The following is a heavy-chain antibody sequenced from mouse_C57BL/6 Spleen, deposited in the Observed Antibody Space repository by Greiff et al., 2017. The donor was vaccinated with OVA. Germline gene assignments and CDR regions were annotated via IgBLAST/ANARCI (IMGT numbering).Heavy chain of an antibody. CDR3: TTGWGYDGGYAMDY. V-gene: IGHV14-4*01. CDR2: IDPENGDT. D-gene: IGHD2-2*01. Sequence: VQLQQSGAELVRPGASVKLSCTASGFNIKDDYMHWVKQRPEQGLEWIGWIDPENGDTKYASKFQGKATITADTSSNTAYLQLSSLTSEDTAVYYCTTGWGYDGGYAMDYWGQGTSVTVSS. CDR1: GFNIKDDY. J-gene: IGHJ4*01.